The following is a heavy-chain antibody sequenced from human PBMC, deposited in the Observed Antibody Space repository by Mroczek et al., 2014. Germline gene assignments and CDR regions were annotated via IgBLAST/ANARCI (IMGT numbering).Heavy chain of an antibody. CDR1: GFTFSSYG. V-gene: IGHV3-33*01. CDR2: IWYDGSNK. CDR3: ARNFPYCSSTSCPHYYYMDV. J-gene: IGHJ6*03. Sequence: QVQLVESGGGVVQPGRSLRLSCAASGFTFSSYGMHWVRQAPGKGLEWVAVIWYDGSNKYYADSVKGRFTISRDNSKNTLYLQMNSLRAEDTAVYYCARNFPYCSSTSCPHYYYMDVWGKGTTVTVSS. D-gene: IGHD2-2*01.